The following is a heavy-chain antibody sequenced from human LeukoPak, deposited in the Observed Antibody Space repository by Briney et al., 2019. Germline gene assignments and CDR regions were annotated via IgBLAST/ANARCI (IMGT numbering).Heavy chain of an antibody. CDR1: GFTFSSYA. CDR3: AKVETSGGANCYALDY. Sequence: GGSLRLSCAASGFTFSSYAMTWVRQAPYKGLEWVSAISGSDGSTYYADSVKGRFTISRDDSQNTLYLQVNSLSAEDTAVYYCAKVETSGGANCYALDYWGQGTLVTVSS. CDR2: ISGSDGST. D-gene: IGHD2-2*01. J-gene: IGHJ4*02. V-gene: IGHV3-23*01.